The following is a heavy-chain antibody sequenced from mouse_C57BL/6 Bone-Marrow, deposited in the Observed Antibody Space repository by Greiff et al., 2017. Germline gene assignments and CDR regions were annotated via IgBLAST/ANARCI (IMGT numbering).Heavy chain of an antibody. V-gene: IGHV1-52*01. CDR2: IDPSDSET. J-gene: IGHJ3*01. D-gene: IGHD4-1*01. CDR3: ASQLTGTRAWFAY. CDR1: GYTFTSYW. Sequence: QVQLKQPGAELVRPGSSVKLSCKASGYTFTSYWMHWVKQRPIQGLEWIGNIDPSDSETHCNQKFKDKATLTVDKSSSTAYMQLSSLTSEDSAVYYCASQLTGTRAWFAYWGQGTLVTVSA.